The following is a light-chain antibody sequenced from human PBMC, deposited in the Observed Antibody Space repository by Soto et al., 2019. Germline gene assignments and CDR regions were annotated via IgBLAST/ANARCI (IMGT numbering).Light chain of an antibody. V-gene: IGKV1-5*01. CDR1: QSISSW. J-gene: IGKJ1*01. CDR3: QQYSSYWT. Sequence: DIQMTQSPSTLSASVGDRVTITCRSSQSISSWLAWYQQKPGKAPKLLIYDTSSLESGVPSRFSGSGSGTEFTLTISSLQPDDFATYYCQQYSSYWTVGQGTKVEIK. CDR2: DTS.